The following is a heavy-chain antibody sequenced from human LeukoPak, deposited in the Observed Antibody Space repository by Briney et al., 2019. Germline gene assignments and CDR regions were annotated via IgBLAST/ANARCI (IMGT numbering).Heavy chain of an antibody. Sequence: PGGSLRLSCAASGLTFSSYSMNWVRQAPGKGLEWVSSISSSSSYIYYADSVKGRFTISRDNAKNSLYLQMTSLRAQDTAVYYCAPQGIAVADYWGQGTLVTVSS. V-gene: IGHV3-21*01. CDR1: GLTFSSYS. CDR2: ISSSSSYI. D-gene: IGHD6-19*01. J-gene: IGHJ4*02. CDR3: APQGIAVADY.